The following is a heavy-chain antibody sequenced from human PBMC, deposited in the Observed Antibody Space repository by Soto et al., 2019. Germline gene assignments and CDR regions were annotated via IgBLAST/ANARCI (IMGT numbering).Heavy chain of an antibody. J-gene: IGHJ5*02. D-gene: IGHD2-15*01. V-gene: IGHV4-31*03. CDR3: AREGYCSGGSCYWNNWFDP. Sequence: QVQLQESGPGLVKPSQTLSLTCTVSGGSISSGGYYWSWIRQHPGKGLEWIGYIYYSGGTYYNPSLKSRVTISVDTSKNQFSLKLSSVTAADTAVYYCAREGYCSGGSCYWNNWFDPWGQGTLVTVSS. CDR2: IYYSGGT. CDR1: GGSISSGGYY.